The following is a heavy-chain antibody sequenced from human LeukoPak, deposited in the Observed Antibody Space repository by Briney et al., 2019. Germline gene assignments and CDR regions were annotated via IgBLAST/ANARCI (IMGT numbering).Heavy chain of an antibody. CDR1: GFTFSSYA. CDR2: ISYDGSNK. Sequence: GGSLRLSCAASGFTFSSYAMHWVRQAPGKGLEWVAVISYDGSNKYYADSVKGRFTISRDNSKNTLYLQMNSLRAEDTAVYYCARDRSQWLTDYWGQGTLVTVSS. CDR3: ARDRSQWLTDY. D-gene: IGHD6-19*01. V-gene: IGHV3-30-3*01. J-gene: IGHJ4*02.